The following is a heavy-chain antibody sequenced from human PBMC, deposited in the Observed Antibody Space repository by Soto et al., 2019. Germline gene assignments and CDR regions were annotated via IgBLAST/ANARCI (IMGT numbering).Heavy chain of an antibody. J-gene: IGHJ4*02. D-gene: IGHD3-9*01. V-gene: IGHV1-46*01. Sequence: ASVKVSCKASGYTFTSYYMHWVRQAPGQGLEWMGIINPSGGSTNYAQKLQGRVTMTTDTSTSTAYMELRSLRSDDTAVYYCARAWGRYFDWSTYYFDYWGQGTLVTVSS. CDR1: GYTFTSYY. CDR3: ARAWGRYFDWSTYYFDY. CDR2: INPSGGST.